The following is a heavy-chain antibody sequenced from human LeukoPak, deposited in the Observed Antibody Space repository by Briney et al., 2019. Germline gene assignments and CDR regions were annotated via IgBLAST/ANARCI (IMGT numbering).Heavy chain of an antibody. CDR2: IWHDGSRT. J-gene: IGHJ3*02. Sequence: PGGSLRLSCATSGFTFDKYDIHWVRQAPGKGLEWVAVIWHDGSRTHYADSLKGRFTISRDNSKDTAFLQTNSLRAEDTALYYCAKVGSPDYYDILTGYYRGGAFDIWGQGTMVTVSS. CDR3: AKVGSPDYYDILTGYYRGGAFDI. CDR1: GFTFDKYD. V-gene: IGHV3-33*03. D-gene: IGHD3-9*01.